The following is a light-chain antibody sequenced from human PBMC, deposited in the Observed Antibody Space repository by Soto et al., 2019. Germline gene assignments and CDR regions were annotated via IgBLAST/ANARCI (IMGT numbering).Light chain of an antibody. CDR2: SNN. CDR1: NSNIGSHT. CDR3: AAWDDSLNGYV. V-gene: IGLV1-44*01. J-gene: IGLJ1*01. Sequence: QSVLTQAPSASGTPGQGVTISCSGSNSNIGSHTVNWYQQLPGTAPKLLIYSNNQRPSGVPDRFSGPGSGTSASLAISGLQSEDEADYYCAAWDDSLNGYVFGTGTKVTVL.